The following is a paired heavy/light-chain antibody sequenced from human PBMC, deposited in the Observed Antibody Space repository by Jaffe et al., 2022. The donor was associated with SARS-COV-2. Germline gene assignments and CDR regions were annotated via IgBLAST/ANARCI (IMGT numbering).Light chain of an antibody. J-gene: IGKJ1*01. CDR1: QSISSY. CDR2: AAS. CDR3: QQSYSFPVT. V-gene: IGKV1-39*01. Sequence: DIQMTQSPSSLSASVGDRVTITCRASQSISSYLNWYQQKPGKAPKVLIYAASSLQSGVPSRFSGSGSGTDFTLTISSLQPEDFATYHCQQSYSFPVTFGQGTKVEIK.
Heavy chain of an antibody. D-gene: IGHD3-22*01. CDR3: ARGGMGYDSSGYYRTKNWFDP. V-gene: IGHV1-18*01. Sequence: QVQLVQSGAEVKKPGASVKVSCKASGYTFTSYGISWVRQAPGQGLEWMGWISAYNGNTNYAQKLQGRVTMTTDTSTSTAYMELRSLRSDDTAVYYCARGGMGYDSSGYYRTKNWFDPWGQGTLVTVSS. CDR2: ISAYNGNT. CDR1: GYTFTSYG. J-gene: IGHJ5*02.